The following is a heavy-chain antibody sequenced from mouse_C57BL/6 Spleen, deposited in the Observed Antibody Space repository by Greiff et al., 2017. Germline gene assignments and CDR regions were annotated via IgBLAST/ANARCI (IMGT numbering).Heavy chain of an antibody. J-gene: IGHJ2*01. V-gene: IGHV1-52*01. CDR3: ARVEDYDYYFDY. CDR2: IDPSDSET. Sequence: VQLQQPGAELVRPGSSVKLSCKASGYTFTSYWMHWVKQRPRQGLEWIGNIDPSDSETHYNQKFKDKATLTVDKSSSTAYMQRSSLTSEDSAVYYCARVEDYDYYFDYWGQGTTLTVSS. CDR1: GYTFTSYW. D-gene: IGHD2-4*01.